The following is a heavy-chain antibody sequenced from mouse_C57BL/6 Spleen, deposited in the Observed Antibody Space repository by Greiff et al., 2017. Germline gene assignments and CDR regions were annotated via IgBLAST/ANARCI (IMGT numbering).Heavy chain of an antibody. Sequence: VQLQQSGPELVKPGASVKISCKASGYAFSSSWMNWVKQRPGKGLEWIGRIYPGDGDTNYNGKFKGKATLTADKSSSTAYMQLSSLTPEDSAVYFCARRPDSDYLYYFDYWGQGTTLTVSS. CDR1: GYAFSSSW. D-gene: IGHD2-5*01. V-gene: IGHV1-82*01. J-gene: IGHJ2*01. CDR3: ARRPDSDYLYYFDY. CDR2: IYPGDGDT.